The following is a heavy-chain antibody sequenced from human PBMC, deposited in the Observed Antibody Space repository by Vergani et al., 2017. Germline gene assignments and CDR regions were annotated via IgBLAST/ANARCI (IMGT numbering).Heavy chain of an antibody. CDR2: ISFDGTNE. J-gene: IGHJ4*02. CDR1: GFALNRHA. D-gene: IGHD2-2*02. Sequence: QVQLLESGGGVVQPGTSLRLSCVVSGFALNRHAMYWVRQAPGKGLEWVVGISFDGTNEYYPDFVKGRFTISRDIAKNTLYLQVRSLRLEDTGVYHCVGYRGLCARGRCYTEAWDYWGQGTPVTVSS. CDR3: VGYRGLCARGRCYTEAWDY. V-gene: IGHV3-30-3*01.